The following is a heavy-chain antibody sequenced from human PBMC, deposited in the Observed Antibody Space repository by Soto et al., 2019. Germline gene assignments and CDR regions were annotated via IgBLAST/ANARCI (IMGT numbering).Heavy chain of an antibody. D-gene: IGHD2-2*01. CDR3: ASYVVLHYYYGMDA. Sequence: QVQLQESGPGLVKPSGTLSLTCAVSGGSISSSNWWSWVRQPPGKGLEWMGEIYHSGSTNYNPSLKSRVTISGDKAKNQLSLELSSVTAADTAVYYCASYVVLHYYYGMDACGQGTKVTVSS. V-gene: IGHV4-4*02. J-gene: IGHJ6*02. CDR2: IYHSGST. CDR1: GGSISSSNW.